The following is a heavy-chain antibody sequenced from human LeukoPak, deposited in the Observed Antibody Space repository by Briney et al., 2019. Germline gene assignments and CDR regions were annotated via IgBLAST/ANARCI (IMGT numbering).Heavy chain of an antibody. J-gene: IGHJ4*02. CDR1: GFTFSNYA. V-gene: IGHV3-23*01. D-gene: IGHD4-17*01. CDR2: ISGSGDST. Sequence: GGSLRLSCAASGFTFSNYAMSWVRQAPGKGLEWVSSISGSGDSTYYADSVKGRFTISRDNFRNTLYLQMNTLRAEDTAVYYCAKGDYGDYGILAYWGQGTLVTVSS. CDR3: AKGDYGDYGILAY.